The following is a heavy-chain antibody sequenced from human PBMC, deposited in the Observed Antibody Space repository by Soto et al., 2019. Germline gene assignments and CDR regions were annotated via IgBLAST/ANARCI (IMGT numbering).Heavy chain of an antibody. D-gene: IGHD1-26*01. V-gene: IGHV1-8*01. CDR1: GYSFTSLD. J-gene: IGHJ4*02. CDR3: ARGVSAGVDY. Sequence: QVQLVQAGAELREPGASVKVSCKASGYSFTSLDINWVRQTAGQGLEWLGWMQPSTGRTGYAQKCQDRVTMTRDTSINTAYMELTTLTSDDTAFYYCARGVSAGVDYWGKGTLVTVSS. CDR2: MQPSTGRT.